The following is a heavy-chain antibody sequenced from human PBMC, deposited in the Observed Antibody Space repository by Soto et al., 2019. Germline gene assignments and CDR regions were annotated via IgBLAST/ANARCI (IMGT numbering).Heavy chain of an antibody. CDR2: IYHSGST. CDR1: GYSISSGYY. V-gene: IGHV4-38-2*02. Sequence: SATQSITCAVSGYSISSGYYWGWIRHPPGKGLEWIGSIYHSGSTYYNPSLKSRVTISVDTSKNQFSLKLSSVTAADTAVYYCARDRYHGVAVAPHYWGQGTLVTVSS. CDR3: ARDRYHGVAVAPHY. J-gene: IGHJ4*02. D-gene: IGHD3-16*02.